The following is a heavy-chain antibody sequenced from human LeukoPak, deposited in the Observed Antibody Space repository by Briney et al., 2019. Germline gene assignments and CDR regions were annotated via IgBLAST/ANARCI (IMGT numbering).Heavy chain of an antibody. Sequence: GGSLRLSCTASGFTFGDYAMSWVRQAPGKGLEWVGFIRSKAYGGTTEYAASVKGRFTISRDDSKSIAYLQMSSLKTEDTAVYYCTRVRQKVGYCSSTSCPDAFDIWGQGTMVTVSS. J-gene: IGHJ3*02. CDR1: GFTFGDYA. CDR3: TRVRQKVGYCSSTSCPDAFDI. V-gene: IGHV3-49*04. D-gene: IGHD2-2*01. CDR2: IRSKAYGGTT.